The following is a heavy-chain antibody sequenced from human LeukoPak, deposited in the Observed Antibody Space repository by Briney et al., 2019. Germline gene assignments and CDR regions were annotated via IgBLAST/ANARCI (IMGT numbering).Heavy chain of an antibody. CDR3: AGGSGWYYY. V-gene: IGHV4-59*07. D-gene: IGHD6-19*01. CDR2: SYYSGST. J-gene: IGHJ4*02. Sequence: SDPLSLTCTVSGGHISSYYWLWLRQPPGKALERIGYSYYSGSTNYHPSLKCRLTITIDTTKNPVSLKLSSVTAADTAVYYCAGGSGWYYYWGQGTLVTVSS. CDR1: GGHISSYY.